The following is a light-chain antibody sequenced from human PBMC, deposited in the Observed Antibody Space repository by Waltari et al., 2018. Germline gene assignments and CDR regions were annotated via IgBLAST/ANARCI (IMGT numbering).Light chain of an antibody. V-gene: IGLV7-46*01. J-gene: IGLJ2*01. Sequence: AVVTHEPSLTVSPGGTVTLPCGSSTGAVPRGHYPSWFQQKPGQAPRTLIYDTSNKHSWTPARFSGSLLGGKAALTLSGAQPEDEAEYYCLLSYSGARVVFGGGTKLTVL. CDR3: LLSYSGARVV. CDR1: TGAVPRGHY. CDR2: DTS.